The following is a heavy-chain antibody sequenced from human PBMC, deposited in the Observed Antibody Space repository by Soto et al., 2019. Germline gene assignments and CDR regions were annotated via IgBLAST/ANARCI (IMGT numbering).Heavy chain of an antibody. J-gene: IGHJ6*02. CDR1: GGSISSGGYY. CDR3: ARENYDSSGYGPYGMDV. V-gene: IGHV4-31*03. D-gene: IGHD3-22*01. CDR2: IYYSGST. Sequence: SETLSLTCTVSGGSISSGGYYWSWIRQHPGKGLEWIGYIYYSGSTYYNPSLKSRVTISVDTSKNQFSLKLSSVTAADTAVYYCARENYDSSGYGPYGMDVWGQGTTVTV.